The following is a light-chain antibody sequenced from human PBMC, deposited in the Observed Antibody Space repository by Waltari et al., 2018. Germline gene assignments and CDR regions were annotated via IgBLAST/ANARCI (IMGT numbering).Light chain of an antibody. V-gene: IGLV1-51*01. CDR3: GTWDSSLSAEV. J-gene: IGLJ2*01. CDR2: DND. CDR1: SSNIGHNY. Sequence: QSVLTQPPSVSAAPRQTVTISCSGDSSNIGHNYVAWYQQVSGTAPKLLSYDNDKRPSGVPDRFSGSKSGTSATLAITGLQTGDEADYFCGTWDSSLSAEVFGGGTKLTVL.